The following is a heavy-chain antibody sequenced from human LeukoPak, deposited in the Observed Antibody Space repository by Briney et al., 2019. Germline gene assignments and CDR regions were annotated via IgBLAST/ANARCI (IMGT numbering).Heavy chain of an antibody. CDR2: MNTNTGNP. Sequence: ASVKVSCKASGYTVTSYAMNWVRQAPGQGLEWMGWMNTNTGNPTYAQGFTGRFVFSLDTSVSTAYLQISSLKAEDTAVYYCARLRPPYSSSSATNWFDPWGQGTLVTVSS. D-gene: IGHD6-6*01. CDR1: GYTVTSYA. V-gene: IGHV7-4-1*02. CDR3: ARLRPPYSSSSATNWFDP. J-gene: IGHJ5*02.